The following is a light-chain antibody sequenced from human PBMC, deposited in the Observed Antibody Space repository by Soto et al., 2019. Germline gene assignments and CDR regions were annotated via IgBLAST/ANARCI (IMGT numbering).Light chain of an antibody. CDR1: QSVSSSY. CDR2: GAS. J-gene: IGKJ1*01. CDR3: QQYSKWLWT. V-gene: IGKV3-20*01. Sequence: EIVLTQSPGTLSLSPGERATLSCRASQSVSSSYLAWYQQRPGQAPRLLIYGASSRATGIPDRFSGSGSGTEFTLTISSLQSEDFAVYYCQQYSKWLWTFGQGTKVDI.